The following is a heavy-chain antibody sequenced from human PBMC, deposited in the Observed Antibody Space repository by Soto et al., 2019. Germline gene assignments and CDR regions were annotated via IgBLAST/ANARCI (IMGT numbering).Heavy chain of an antibody. CDR1: GGSFTYT. CDR2: IIPIFGTT. CDR3: ARLHSHGTYGMDV. J-gene: IGHJ6*02. D-gene: IGHD5-18*01. Sequence: QMHLVQSGAEVKKPGSSVKVSCKASGGSFTYTLSWVRQAPGQGLEWMGGIIPIFGTTNYAQKFQGRVTITADESTKTGYMELSTLRSEDTAVYYCARLHSHGTYGMDVWGQGTTVTVSS. V-gene: IGHV1-69*01.